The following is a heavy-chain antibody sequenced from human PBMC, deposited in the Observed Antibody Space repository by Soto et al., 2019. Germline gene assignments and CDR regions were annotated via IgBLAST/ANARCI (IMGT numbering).Heavy chain of an antibody. V-gene: IGHV3-74*01. CDR2: INGDGSST. Sequence: LRLSCVASGFTFSNCWIHWVRQAPGKGLVWVSRINGDGSSTNYADSVKGQFTISRDNAKNTVYLQMDSLRVEDTAVYYCARGARNYYYFDCWGQGTLVTVSS. D-gene: IGHD1-7*01. CDR1: GFTFSNCW. CDR3: ARGARNYYYFDC. J-gene: IGHJ4*02.